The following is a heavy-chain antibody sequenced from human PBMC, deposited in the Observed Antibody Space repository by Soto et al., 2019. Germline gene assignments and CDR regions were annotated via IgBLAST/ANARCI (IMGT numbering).Heavy chain of an antibody. J-gene: IGHJ5*02. CDR1: GFTVSREY. Sequence: EVQLVESGGGLIQPGGSLRLSCAASGFTVSREYMSWVRQAPGKGLEWVSVIYTGGSTYYADSVKGRFTFSRDNSKNTLYLQMNSLRAEDTAVYYCARAYGGNPALFDPWGQGTLVTVSS. D-gene: IGHD4-17*01. V-gene: IGHV3-53*01. CDR2: IYTGGST. CDR3: ARAYGGNPALFDP.